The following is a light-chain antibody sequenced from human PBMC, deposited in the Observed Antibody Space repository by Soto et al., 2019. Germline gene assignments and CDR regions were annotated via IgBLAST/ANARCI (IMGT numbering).Light chain of an antibody. Sequence: QTVVTQEPSLTVSPGGTVTLTCGSSTGAVTSNHHPYWFQQKAGQAPRTLIYDTSNKHSWTPARFSSSLLGDKAALTLSGAQPEDEAQYYCLLSYNAARVFGGGTKLTVL. CDR1: TGAVTSNHH. J-gene: IGLJ2*01. CDR3: LLSYNAARV. V-gene: IGLV7-46*01. CDR2: DTS.